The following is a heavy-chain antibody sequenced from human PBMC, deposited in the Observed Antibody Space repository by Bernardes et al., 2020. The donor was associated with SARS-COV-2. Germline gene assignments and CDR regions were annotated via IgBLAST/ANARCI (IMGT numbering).Heavy chain of an antibody. CDR1: GGSLSAYY. CDR3: ARNAYYYGMDV. V-gene: IGHV4-34*01. Sequence: SETLSLTCAVYGGSLSAYYWSWIRQPPGKGLEWIGEIDHSGSTNYNPSLKSRVTISVDTSKNQFSLKLSSVTAADTAVYYCARNAYYYGMDVWGQGTTVTVSS. J-gene: IGHJ6*02. CDR2: IDHSGST.